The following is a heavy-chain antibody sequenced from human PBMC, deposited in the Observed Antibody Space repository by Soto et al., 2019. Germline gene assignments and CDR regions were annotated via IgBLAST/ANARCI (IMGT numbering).Heavy chain of an antibody. CDR2: TRNKANSYTT. V-gene: IGHV3-72*01. CDR1: GFTFSDPY. D-gene: IGHD4-17*01. J-gene: IGHJ2*01. Sequence: EVQLVESGGGLVQPGGSLRLSCAASGFTFSDPYMDWVRQAPGKGLEWVGRTRNKANSYTTEYAASVKGRFTISRDDYQNSLYLQMNSLKTEDTAVYYCASSMTNSWYFDLWGRGTLVTVSS. CDR3: ASSMTNSWYFDL.